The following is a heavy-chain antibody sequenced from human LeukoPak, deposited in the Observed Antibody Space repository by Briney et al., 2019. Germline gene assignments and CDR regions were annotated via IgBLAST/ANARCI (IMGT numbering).Heavy chain of an antibody. D-gene: IGHD3-10*01. CDR1: GFTFSSYA. CDR3: AKDALVVRFGYNWFDP. J-gene: IGHJ5*02. CDR2: ISGSGGST. Sequence: GGSLRLSCAASGFTFSSYAMSWVRQAPGKGLEWVSAISGSGGSTYYADSVKGRFTISRDNSKNTLYLQMNSLRAEDTAVYYCAKDALVVRFGYNWFDPWGQGTLVTVSS. V-gene: IGHV3-23*01.